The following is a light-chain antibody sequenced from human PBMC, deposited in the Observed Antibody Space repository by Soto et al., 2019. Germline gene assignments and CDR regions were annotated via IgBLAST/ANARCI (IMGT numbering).Light chain of an antibody. V-gene: IGLV2-14*01. J-gene: IGLJ1*01. CDR2: EVT. Sequence: QSVLTQPASVSGSPGQSITIPCTGTSSDVGAYDYVSWYQQHPGKAPKLMIYEVTNRPSGVSDRFSGSKSGNTASLTISGLQAEDEGDYYCTSYTSTSTSYVFGTGTQLTVL. CDR3: TSYTSTSTSYV. CDR1: SSDVGAYDY.